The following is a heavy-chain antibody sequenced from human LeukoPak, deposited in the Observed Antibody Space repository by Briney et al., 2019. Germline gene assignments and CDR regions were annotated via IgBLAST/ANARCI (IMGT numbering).Heavy chain of an antibody. Sequence: ASVKVSCKASGYTFTGYYMHWMRQAPGQGLEWMGWTNPNSGGTNYAQKFQGRVTMTRDTSISTAYMELSRLRSDDTAVYYCAREDVAHYWFDPWGQGTLVTVSS. D-gene: IGHD5-12*01. CDR1: GYTFTGYY. J-gene: IGHJ5*02. CDR2: TNPNSGGT. CDR3: AREDVAHYWFDP. V-gene: IGHV1-2*02.